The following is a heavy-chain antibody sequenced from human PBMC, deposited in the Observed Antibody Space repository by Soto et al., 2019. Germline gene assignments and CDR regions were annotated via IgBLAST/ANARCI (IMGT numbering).Heavy chain of an antibody. CDR3: AKRQGIGAAAKNFDF. Sequence: GGSLRLSCAASGFIFSNHAMSWVRQVPGKGLEWVSGISAGGNLIYYADSVRGRFTMSRDDSKNMLYLQMNSLRAEDTAVYFCAKRQGIGAAAKNFDFWGQGARVTVSS. V-gene: IGHV3-23*01. CDR2: ISAGGNLI. CDR1: GFIFSNHA. J-gene: IGHJ4*02. D-gene: IGHD6-13*01.